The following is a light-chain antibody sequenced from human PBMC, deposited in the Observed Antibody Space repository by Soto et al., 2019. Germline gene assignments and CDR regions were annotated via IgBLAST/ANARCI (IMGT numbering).Light chain of an antibody. CDR3: QQRSNWPWT. CDR2: DAS. Sequence: EIVLTQSPATLSLSPGERATLSCRASQSVSSYLAWYQQKPGQAPRLLIYDASNRATGIPARFSGSGSGTDFPLPISSLEPEDFAVYYCQQRSNWPWTFGQGTKVE. V-gene: IGKV3-11*01. J-gene: IGKJ1*01. CDR1: QSVSSY.